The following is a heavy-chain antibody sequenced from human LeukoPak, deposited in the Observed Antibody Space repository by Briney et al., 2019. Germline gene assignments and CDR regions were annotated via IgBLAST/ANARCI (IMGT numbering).Heavy chain of an antibody. CDR1: GYSISSGYY. CDR3: ARIHGVRDY. Sequence: SETLSLTCTVSGYSISSGYYWGWIRQPPGKGLEWIGSIYHSGSTYYNPSLKSRVTISVDTSKNQFSLKLSSVTAADTAVCYCARIHGVRDYWGQGTLVTDSS. V-gene: IGHV4-38-2*02. D-gene: IGHD2-21*01. J-gene: IGHJ4*02. CDR2: IYHSGST.